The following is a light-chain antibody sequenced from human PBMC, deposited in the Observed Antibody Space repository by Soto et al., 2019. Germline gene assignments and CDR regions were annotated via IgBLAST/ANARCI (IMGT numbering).Light chain of an antibody. V-gene: IGLV2-14*01. CDR1: SSDIGAYGY. Sequence: QSALTQPASVSGSPGQSITISCSGSSSDIGAYGYVSWYQLHPGKAPKLIIFEVYNRPSGVSDRFSGSKSGNTASLTISGLQAEDESHYYCTSYAGTTTVIFGGGTKLTVL. J-gene: IGLJ2*01. CDR2: EVY. CDR3: TSYAGTTTVI.